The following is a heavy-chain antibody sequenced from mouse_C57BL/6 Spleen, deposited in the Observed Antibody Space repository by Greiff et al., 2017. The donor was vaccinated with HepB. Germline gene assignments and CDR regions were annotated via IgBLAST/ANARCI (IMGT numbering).Heavy chain of an antibody. CDR2: IYPGDGDT. Sequence: QVQLKESGAELVKPGASVKISCKASGYAFSSYWMNWVKQRPGKGLEWIGQIYPGDGDTNYNGKFKGKATLTADKSSSTAYMQLSSLTSEDSAVYFCARSGGLRYFDYWGQGTTLTVSS. CDR3: ARSGGLRYFDY. V-gene: IGHV1-80*01. D-gene: IGHD2-4*01. CDR1: GYAFSSYW. J-gene: IGHJ2*01.